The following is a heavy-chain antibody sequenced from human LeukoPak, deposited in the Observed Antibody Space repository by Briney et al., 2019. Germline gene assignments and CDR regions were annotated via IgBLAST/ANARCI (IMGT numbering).Heavy chain of an antibody. CDR1: GGSISGYY. D-gene: IGHD5-12*01. CDR3: ARDQRCSRYDGGCDQWYFDL. CDR2: IYHSGFT. V-gene: IGHV4-59*01. J-gene: IGHJ2*01. Sequence: SETLSVTCIVSGGSISGYYWSWLRQPPGKGLEWMGYIYHSGFTDYNPSLGSRITMSVDTSRNQVSLKLTSATAADTAMYYCARDQRCSRYDGGCDQWYFDLWGRGALVTVSS.